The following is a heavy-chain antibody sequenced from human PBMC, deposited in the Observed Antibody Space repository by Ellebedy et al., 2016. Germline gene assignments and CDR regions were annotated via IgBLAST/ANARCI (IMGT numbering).Heavy chain of an antibody. D-gene: IGHD3-10*01. CDR3: ARGRTMVRGVMIHGD. Sequence: SETLSLTXTVSGYSISSGYYWGWIRQPPGKGLEWIGSIYHSGSTYYNPSLKSRVTISVDTSKNQFSLKLSSVTAADTAVYYCARGRTMVRGVMIHGDWGQGTLVTVSS. CDR1: GYSISSGYY. J-gene: IGHJ4*02. V-gene: IGHV4-38-2*02. CDR2: IYHSGST.